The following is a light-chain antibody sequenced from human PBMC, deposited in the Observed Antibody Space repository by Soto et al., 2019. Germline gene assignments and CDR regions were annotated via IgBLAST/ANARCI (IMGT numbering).Light chain of an antibody. CDR2: GAS. J-gene: IGKJ1*01. Sequence: EIVLTQSPGTLSLSLGERATLSCRASQSVTSNYLAWYQQKPGQAPRILIFGASSRATGIPDKFSGSGSGTDFTLTISRLEPDDFAVYYCQHYGSPSWTFGQGTKVDI. V-gene: IGKV3-20*01. CDR1: QSVTSNY. CDR3: QHYGSPSWT.